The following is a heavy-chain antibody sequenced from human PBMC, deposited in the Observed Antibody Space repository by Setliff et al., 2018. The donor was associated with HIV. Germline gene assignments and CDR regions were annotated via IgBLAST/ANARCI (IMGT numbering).Heavy chain of an antibody. J-gene: IGHJ4*02. CDR3: ARGGGPDTNFDS. Sequence: SETLSLTCAVYGESLSDYYWSWIRQPPGKGLEWIGEINQSGGINYNPSLKSRVTISIDTFKNQFSMKLYSVTAADTAVYYCARGGGPDTNFDSWGRGTLVTVSS. CDR1: GESLSDYY. CDR2: INQSGGI. V-gene: IGHV4-34*01.